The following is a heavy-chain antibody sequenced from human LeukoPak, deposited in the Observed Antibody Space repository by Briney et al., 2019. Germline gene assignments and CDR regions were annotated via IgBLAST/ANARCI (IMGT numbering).Heavy chain of an antibody. CDR2: IYYTGTT. CDR1: GDSISSSSYY. Sequence: SETLSLTCTVSGDSISSSSYYWGWIRQPPGKGLEWIGSIYYTGTTYYNPSLKSRVAISVDTSKNQFSLQLSSVAAADTAVYYCAGGLGSYRFWGQGTLVTVSS. D-gene: IGHD3-10*01. CDR3: AGGLGSYRF. V-gene: IGHV4-39*01. J-gene: IGHJ4*02.